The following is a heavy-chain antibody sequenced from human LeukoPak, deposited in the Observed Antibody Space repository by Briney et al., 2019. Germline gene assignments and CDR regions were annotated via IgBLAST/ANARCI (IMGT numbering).Heavy chain of an antibody. CDR2: ITPEGSEK. J-gene: IGHJ4*02. Sequence: GGSLRLSCVASEFTFSHYWMTWVRQAPGKGLEWVATITPEGSEKFYVDSVKGRFNISRDNAKNALYLQMNSLRAEDTAVYYCAADEFAYWGQETLVTVSS. CDR3: AADEFAY. CDR1: EFTFSHYW. V-gene: IGHV3-7*01.